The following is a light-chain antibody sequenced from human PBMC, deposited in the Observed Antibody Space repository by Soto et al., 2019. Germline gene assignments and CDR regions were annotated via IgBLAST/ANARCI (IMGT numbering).Light chain of an antibody. CDR1: QGIRTE. Sequence: ATQMTQSPSSLSASVVDRVTIACRASQGIRTELGWYQQKAGEAPKLLIYAASTLQSGVPPSFSGSGSGTDFTLTISSLQPEDFATYYCLQDYDYPRTFGQGTKVEMK. J-gene: IGKJ1*01. CDR2: AAS. V-gene: IGKV1-6*01. CDR3: LQDYDYPRT.